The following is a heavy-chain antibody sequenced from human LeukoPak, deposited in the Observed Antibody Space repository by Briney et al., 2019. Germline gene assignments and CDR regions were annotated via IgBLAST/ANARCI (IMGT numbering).Heavy chain of an antibody. CDR3: ASGVRQQFVTGWFDP. V-gene: IGHV4-59*01. J-gene: IGHJ5*02. CDR2: VHHSAGT. CDR1: GDSINSYY. Sequence: SETLSLTCSVSGDSINSYYWIWIRQSPSKRLDYIGYVHHSAGTNYNPSLCSRVTMSVDTSKNQFALRLTSATAADTAVYCCASGVRQQFVTGWFDPWGQGTLVTVSS. D-gene: IGHD6-6*01.